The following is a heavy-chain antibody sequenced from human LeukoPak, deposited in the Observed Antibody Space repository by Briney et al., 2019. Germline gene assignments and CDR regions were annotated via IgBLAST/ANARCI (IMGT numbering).Heavy chain of an antibody. D-gene: IGHD6-19*01. J-gene: IGHJ4*02. CDR3: ARSIAVAGSLY. V-gene: IGHV1-69*02. CDR1: VGTFISYT. Sequence: SVKVSRQASVGTFISYTFSWVRQAPAQGLERMGSIIPIFAIANYAQKVQGRVTMTADKSTSTDYMELSSQRSEDTAVYYCARSIAVAGSLYWGQGTLVTVSS. CDR2: IIPIFAIA.